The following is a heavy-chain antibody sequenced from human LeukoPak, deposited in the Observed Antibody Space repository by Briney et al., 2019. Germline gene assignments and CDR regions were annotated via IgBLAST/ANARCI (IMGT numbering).Heavy chain of an antibody. J-gene: IGHJ3*02. CDR1: GGTFSSYA. CDR2: IIPIFGTA. D-gene: IGHD3-9*01. Sequence: ASVKDSCKASGGTFSSYAISWVRQAPGQGLEWMGGIIPIFGTANYAQKFQGRVTITADESTSTAYMELSSLRSEDTAVYYCARDFSYDILTGYRRTNHDAFDIWGQGTMVTVSS. V-gene: IGHV1-69*13. CDR3: ARDFSYDILTGYRRTNHDAFDI.